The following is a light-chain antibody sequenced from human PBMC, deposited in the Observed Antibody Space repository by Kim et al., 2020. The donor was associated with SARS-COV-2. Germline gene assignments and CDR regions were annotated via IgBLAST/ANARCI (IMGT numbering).Light chain of an antibody. Sequence: QSITISCTGTSSDVGLYDYVSWYQQHPGKAPRLLIYDVTKRPSGLPDRFSGSKSGNTASLTISGLQAEDEADYYCSSFTARTTFVFGGGTKVTVL. V-gene: IGLV2-14*03. CDR3: SSFTARTTFV. CDR2: DVT. CDR1: SSDVGLYDY. J-gene: IGLJ3*02.